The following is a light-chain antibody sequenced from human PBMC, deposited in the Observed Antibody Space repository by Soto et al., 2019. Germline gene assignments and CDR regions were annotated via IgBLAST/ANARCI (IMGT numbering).Light chain of an antibody. CDR1: QSVSSY. V-gene: IGKV3-11*01. J-gene: IGKJ5*01. CDR2: DAS. Sequence: EVVLTPSQATLSLSPGERATLSWRASQSVSSYLAWYQQKPGQAPRLLIYDASNRATGIPARFSGSGSGTDFTLTISSLEPEDFAVYYCQQYGSSPITFGQGTRLEIK. CDR3: QQYGSSPIT.